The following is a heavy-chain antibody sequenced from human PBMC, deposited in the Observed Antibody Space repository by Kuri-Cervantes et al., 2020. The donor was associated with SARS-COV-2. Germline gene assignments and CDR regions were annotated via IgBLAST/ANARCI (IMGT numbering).Heavy chain of an antibody. CDR3: ARFDCSSTTSYNHYYYGMDV. D-gene: IGHD2-2*02. Sequence: ASVTVSCKASVYTFPSYGRSWVRQTRAQGLAGMGWISSYSGNTDNSQKFQGRVTMTPHRSTNIAYMELRSLRYYDTAVYYWARFDCSSTTSYNHYYYGMDVWGQGTTVTVSS. CDR2: ISSYSGNT. J-gene: IGHJ6*02. CDR1: VYTFPSYG. V-gene: IGHV1-18*01.